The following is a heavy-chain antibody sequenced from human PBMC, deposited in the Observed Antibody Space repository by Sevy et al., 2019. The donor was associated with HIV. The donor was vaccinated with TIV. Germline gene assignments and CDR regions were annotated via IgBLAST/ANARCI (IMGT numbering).Heavy chain of an antibody. V-gene: IGHV3-23*01. J-gene: IGHJ4*02. Sequence: GGSLRLSCAASDFIFSTYAMSWVCQAPGKGLEWVSGFSGSGDSTYYANSVKGRFTISRDNSKNTLYLQMNSLRAEDTAVYYCRRGDTLDYWGQGTLVTVSS. D-gene: IGHD5-18*01. CDR3: RRGDTLDY. CDR1: DFIFSTYA. CDR2: FSGSGDST.